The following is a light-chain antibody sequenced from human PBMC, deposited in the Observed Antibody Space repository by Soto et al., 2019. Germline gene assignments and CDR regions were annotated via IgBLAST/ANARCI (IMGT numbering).Light chain of an antibody. CDR1: QGISDY. J-gene: IGKJ4*01. CDR2: GAS. V-gene: IGKV1-9*01. Sequence: DIQLTQSPSFLSASVGDRVTISCRARQGISDYLAWYQQTPGKAPMLLLYGASPLQSGVPSRFRGSASGTEFTLTISSLQAEDVANYFCQQFNAYPLTFGGGTKLEIK. CDR3: QQFNAYPLT.